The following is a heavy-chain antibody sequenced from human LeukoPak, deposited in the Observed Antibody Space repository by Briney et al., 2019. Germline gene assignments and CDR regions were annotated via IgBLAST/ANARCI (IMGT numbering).Heavy chain of an antibody. CDR2: IYTSGTT. CDR3: ARALSSSFWSGYLGWFDP. V-gene: IGHV4-61*02. Sequence: PSETLSLTCTVSGGSINSGNYYWSWIRQSAGKGLEWIGRIYTSGTTSYNPPLKSRVTISVDTSKNQFSLRLTSVTAADTAVYYCARALSSSFWSGYLGWFDPWGHGTLVTVSS. D-gene: IGHD3-3*01. J-gene: IGHJ5*02. CDR1: GGSINSGNYY.